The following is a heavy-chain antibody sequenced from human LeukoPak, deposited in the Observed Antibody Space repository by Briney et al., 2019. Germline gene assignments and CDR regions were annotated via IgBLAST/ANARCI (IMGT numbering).Heavy chain of an antibody. CDR3: ARSTISSSSCYFDY. D-gene: IGHD6-6*01. CDR2: ISGNGGST. V-gene: IGHV3-64*01. CDR1: GFTFSSYA. J-gene: IGHJ4*02. Sequence: GGSLRLSCAASGFTFSSYAMHWVRQAPGKGLEYVSAISGNGGSTYYANSVKGRFTISRDNSKNTLYLQMGSLRAEDMAVYYCARSTISSSSCYFDYWGQGNPVTVSS.